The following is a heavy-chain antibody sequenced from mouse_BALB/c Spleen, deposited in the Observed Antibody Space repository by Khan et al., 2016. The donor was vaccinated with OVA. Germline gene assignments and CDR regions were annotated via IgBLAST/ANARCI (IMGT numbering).Heavy chain of an antibody. J-gene: IGHJ3*01. CDR2: IDPANGDT. V-gene: IGHV14-3*02. CDR1: GFNIKDTY. CDR3: APLIGNPLAY. Sequence: VQLQESGAELVKPGASVKLSCTGSGFNIKDTYMHWVKQRPEQGLEWIGRIDPANGDTKYGPKFQDKATLTADTSSNTAYLQLSSLTSEDTAVFYCAPLIGNPLAYGGQGTLVSVS. D-gene: IGHD2-1*01.